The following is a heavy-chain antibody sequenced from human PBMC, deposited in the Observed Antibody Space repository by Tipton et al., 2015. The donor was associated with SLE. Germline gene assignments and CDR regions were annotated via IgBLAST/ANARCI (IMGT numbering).Heavy chain of an antibody. D-gene: IGHD4-17*01. CDR1: GASISSSY. V-gene: IGHV4-59*08. J-gene: IGHJ4*02. CDR2: IYSNGGT. Sequence: TLSLTCTVSGASISSSYWSWIRQPPGKRLEWIGYIYSNGGTNYNPSLKSRVTISLDTSKNQFSLRLSSMTAADTAVYYCARHAGFGDYGDFGLDYWGQGTLVTVSS. CDR3: ARHAGFGDYGDFGLDY.